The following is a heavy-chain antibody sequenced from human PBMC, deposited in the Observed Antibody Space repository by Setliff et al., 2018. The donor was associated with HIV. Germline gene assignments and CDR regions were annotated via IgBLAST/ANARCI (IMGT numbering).Heavy chain of an antibody. CDR2: FYSGGSV. Sequence: AGGSLRLSCAASGFNVTINDMSWVRQGPGKGLEWVSVFYSGGSVYYADSVKGRFTISRDNSKNTVYLQMNSLRAEDTAMYYCAREWLGYGAYGSNGVCLNLDCWGQGALVTVSS. J-gene: IGHJ4*02. D-gene: IGHD2-8*01. CDR1: GFNVTIND. V-gene: IGHV3-53*01. CDR3: AREWLGYGAYGSNGVCLNLDC.